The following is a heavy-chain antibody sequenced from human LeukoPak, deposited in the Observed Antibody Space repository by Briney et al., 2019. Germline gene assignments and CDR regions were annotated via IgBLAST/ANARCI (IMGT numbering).Heavy chain of an antibody. CDR1: GYTFTGYY. CDR2: INPNSGGT. Sequence: ASVKVSCKASGYTFTGYYMHWVRQAPGQGLEWMGWINPNSGGTNYAQKFQGRVTMTRDTSISTAYMELSRLRSDDTAVYYCARDLHGDHALGTCGQGTLVRVSS. D-gene: IGHD4-17*01. V-gene: IGHV1-2*02. CDR3: ARDLHGDHALGT. J-gene: IGHJ5*02.